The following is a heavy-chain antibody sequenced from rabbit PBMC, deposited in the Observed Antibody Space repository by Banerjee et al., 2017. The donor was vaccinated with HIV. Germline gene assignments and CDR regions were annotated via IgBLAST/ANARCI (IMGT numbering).Heavy chain of an antibody. D-gene: IGHD8-1*01. CDR3: ARGPGSSRYFNL. V-gene: IGHV1S43*01. CDR1: GFDFSSYGY. J-gene: IGHJ4*01. Sequence: QEQLVESGGGLVKPGGTLTLTCKASGFDFSSYGYMCWVRQAPGKGLESIACIYTTSGRTWYASWVNGRFTISRSTSLNTVDLKMTSLTAADTATYFCARGPGSSRYFNLWGQGTLVTVS. CDR2: IYTTSGRT.